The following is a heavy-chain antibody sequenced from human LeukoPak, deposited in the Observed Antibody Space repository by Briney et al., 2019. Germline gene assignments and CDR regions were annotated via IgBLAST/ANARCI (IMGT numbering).Heavy chain of an antibody. J-gene: IGHJ4*02. CDR1: GYRFISNY. CDR2: MHPGNGNT. V-gene: IGHV1-2*02. Sequence: ASVKVSCKASGYRFISNYIQWVRQAPGLGPEWMGWMHPGNGNTRYAEKFQGRVTMTRDTSINTAYMDLSSLRSDDTAVYYCAREGSYCVGGDCYSFHLWGQGTLITVSS. D-gene: IGHD2-21*02. CDR3: AREGSYCVGGDCYSFHL.